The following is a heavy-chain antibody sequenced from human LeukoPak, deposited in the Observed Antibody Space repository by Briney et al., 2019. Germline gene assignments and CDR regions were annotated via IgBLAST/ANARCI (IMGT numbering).Heavy chain of an antibody. CDR1: GGSISSYY. V-gene: IGHV4-59*01. D-gene: IGHD1-1*01. J-gene: IGHJ3*02. Sequence: SETLSLTCTVSGGSISSYYWSWTRQPPGKGLEWIGYIYYSGSTNYNPSLKSRVTISVDTSKNQFSLKLSSVTAADTAVYYCAREAEGTVAFDIWGQGAMVTVSS. CDR2: IYYSGST. CDR3: AREAEGTVAFDI.